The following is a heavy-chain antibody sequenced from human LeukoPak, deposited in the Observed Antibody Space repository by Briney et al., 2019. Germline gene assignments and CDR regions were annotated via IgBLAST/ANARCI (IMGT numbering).Heavy chain of an antibody. V-gene: IGHV4-39*07. D-gene: IGHD6-6*01. CDR3: ARDRAARPGFDY. J-gene: IGHJ4*02. Sequence: SETLSLTCTVSGGSISSGSYYWGWVRQPPGKGLEWIGSIYYSGSTYYNPSLKSRVTISVDRSKNQFSLKLSSVTAADTAVYYCARDRAARPGFDYWGQGTLVTVSS. CDR2: IYYSGST. CDR1: GGSISSGSYY.